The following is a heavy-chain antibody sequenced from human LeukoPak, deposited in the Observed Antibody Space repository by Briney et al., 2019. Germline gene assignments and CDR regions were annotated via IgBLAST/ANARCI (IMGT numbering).Heavy chain of an antibody. D-gene: IGHD2-2*01. CDR3: ARYCSSSRCLYYYHMDV. Sequence: GGSLTLSCAASGFTFSTYSINWVRQPPGKGLERVSSISSGCSYIYYADSVKGRFTISRDDAKNSLYLQMNSLRAEDTAVYYCARYCSSSRCLYYYHMDVWGKGTTVTVSS. CDR1: GFTFSTYS. J-gene: IGHJ6*03. CDR2: ISSGCSYI. V-gene: IGHV3-21*01.